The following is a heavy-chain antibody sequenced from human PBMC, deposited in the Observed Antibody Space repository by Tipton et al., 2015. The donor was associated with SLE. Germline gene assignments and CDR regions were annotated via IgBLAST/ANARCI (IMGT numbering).Heavy chain of an antibody. CDR2: IYHSGRT. D-gene: IGHD6-19*01. CDR3: ARVGSGWYTSAFDI. CDR1: GGSVTSHY. Sequence: TLSLTCSVSGGSVTSHYWGWIRQPPGRGLEWIGSIYHSGRTYYNPSLKSRVTFSVDTSENQFSLRLSSVTAADTAVYYCARVGSGWYTSAFDIWGQGTMVTVSS. J-gene: IGHJ3*02. V-gene: IGHV4-39*07.